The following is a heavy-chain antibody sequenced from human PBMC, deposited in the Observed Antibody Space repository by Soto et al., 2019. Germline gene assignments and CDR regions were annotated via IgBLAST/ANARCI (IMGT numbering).Heavy chain of an antibody. CDR2: IIPILGIA. CDR1: GGTFSSYT. D-gene: IGHD2-15*01. J-gene: IGHJ1*01. V-gene: IGHV1-69*08. Sequence: QVQLVQSGAEVKKPGSSVKVSCKASGGTFSSYTISWVRQAPGQGLEWMGRIIPILGIANYAQKFQGRVTITADKSTSTAYMELSSLRSEDTAVYYCARDLEVGPAQHWGQGTLVTVSS. CDR3: ARDLEVGPAQH.